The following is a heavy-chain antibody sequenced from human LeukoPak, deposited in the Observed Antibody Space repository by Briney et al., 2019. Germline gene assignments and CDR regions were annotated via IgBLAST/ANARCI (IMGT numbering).Heavy chain of an antibody. V-gene: IGHV4-59*01. CDR1: GGSISTYF. CDR3: ARDDYRGVTNFDP. J-gene: IGHJ5*02. Sequence: SETLSLTCTVSGGSISTYFWSWIRQPPGKGLEWIGYISYSGSTNYNPSLKSRVTISVDTSKNQFSLQLSSVTAADTAVYYCARDDYRGVTNFDPWGQGTLVTVSS. CDR2: ISYSGST. D-gene: IGHD3-10*01.